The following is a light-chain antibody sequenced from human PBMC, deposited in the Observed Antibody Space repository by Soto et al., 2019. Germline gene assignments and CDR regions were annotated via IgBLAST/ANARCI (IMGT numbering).Light chain of an antibody. CDR3: KSYDSSLSGYV. V-gene: IGLV1-40*01. Sequence: QSVLTQPPSVSGAPGQRVTISCTGSSSNIGAGFDVHWYQQLPGTAPRLLIYANTKRPSGVPDRFSGSRSGTSISLAISGLRAEDEADYFCKSYDSSLSGYVVGTGTKVTVL. CDR2: ANT. CDR1: SSNIGAGFD. J-gene: IGLJ1*01.